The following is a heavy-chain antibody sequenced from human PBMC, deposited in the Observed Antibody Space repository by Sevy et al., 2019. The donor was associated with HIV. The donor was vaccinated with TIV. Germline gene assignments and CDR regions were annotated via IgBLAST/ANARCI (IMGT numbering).Heavy chain of an antibody. Sequence: ASVKVSCKVSGYTLTELSMHWVRQAPGKGLEWMGGFDPEDGETIYAQKFQGRVTMTEDTSTDTAYMELCSLRSEDTAVYYCATASKNILTGPYYYYGMDVWGQGTTVTVSS. J-gene: IGHJ6*02. CDR3: ATASKNILTGPYYYYGMDV. CDR2: FDPEDGET. CDR1: GYTLTELS. V-gene: IGHV1-24*01. D-gene: IGHD3-9*01.